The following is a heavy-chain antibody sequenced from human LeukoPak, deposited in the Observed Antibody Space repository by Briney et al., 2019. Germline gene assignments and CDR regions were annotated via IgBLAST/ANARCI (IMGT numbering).Heavy chain of an antibody. J-gene: IGHJ6*02. D-gene: IGHD3-22*01. V-gene: IGHV3-53*01. CDR3: ARDRVASGYKGLYYYGMDV. CDR2: IYSGGST. CDR1: GFTVSSNY. Sequence: GGSLRLSCAASGFTVSSNYMSWVRQAPGKGLEWVSVIYSGGSTYYADSVKGRFTISRDNSKNTLYLQMNSLRAEDTAVYYCARDRVASGYKGLYYYGMDVWGQGTTVTVSS.